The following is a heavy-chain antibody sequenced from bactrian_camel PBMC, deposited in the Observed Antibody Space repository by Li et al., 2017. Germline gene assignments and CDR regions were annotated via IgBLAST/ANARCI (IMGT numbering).Heavy chain of an antibody. V-gene: IGHV3S63*01. Sequence: VQLVESGGGSVQAGGSLRLACVSNGYTYRMAWFRQAPGKEREAVAGIYSRNDYTYYADSVKGRFTISRDNAKNSIDLQMNNLKPENTAMYYCAAGSGVILPLDSKEYGLWGQGTQVTVS. D-gene: IGHD3*01. CDR3: AAGSGVILPLDSKEYGL. CDR1: GYTYR. J-gene: IGHJ4*01. CDR2: IYSRNDYT.